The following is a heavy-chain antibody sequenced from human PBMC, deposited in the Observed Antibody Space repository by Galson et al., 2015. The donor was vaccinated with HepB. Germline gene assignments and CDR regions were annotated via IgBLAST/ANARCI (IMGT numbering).Heavy chain of an antibody. J-gene: IGHJ4*02. D-gene: IGHD6-13*01. Sequence: SVKVSCXXSGGTFSSYAISWVRQAPGQGLEWMGGIIPIFGTANYAQKFQGRVTITADESTNTAYMELSSLVSEDTAVYYCGRGGIGSSSDYWGQGTLVTVSS. V-gene: IGHV1-69*13. CDR1: GGTFSSYA. CDR2: IIPIFGTA. CDR3: GRGGIGSSSDY.